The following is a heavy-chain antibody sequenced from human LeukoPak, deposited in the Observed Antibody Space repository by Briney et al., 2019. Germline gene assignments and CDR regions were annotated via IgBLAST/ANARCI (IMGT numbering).Heavy chain of an antibody. CDR1: GGSISSSSDY. CDR3: ARLQYGDFYFDY. V-gene: IGHV4-39*01. Sequence: SETLSLTCTVSGGSISSSSDYWGWVRQPAGKGLEWIGSIYYSGSTSYNPSLKSRVTISVDTSKNQFSLRLSSVTAADTAVYYCARLQYGDFYFDYWGQGTLVTVSS. D-gene: IGHD4-17*01. J-gene: IGHJ4*02. CDR2: IYYSGST.